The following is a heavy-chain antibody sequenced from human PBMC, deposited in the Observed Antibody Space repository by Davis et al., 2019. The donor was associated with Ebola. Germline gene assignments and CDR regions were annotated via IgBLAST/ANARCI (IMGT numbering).Heavy chain of an antibody. J-gene: IGHJ4*02. CDR1: GFTFSDYS. Sequence: PGGSLRLSCTASGFTFSDYSMSWVRQTPGKGLEWVSVISGSAANTYYADSVKGRFTISRDNSKNTLSLQMNSLRVEDTAVYFCAKARGRRDWVDYWGQGTLVTVSS. CDR2: ISGSAANT. CDR3: AKARGRRDWVDY. V-gene: IGHV3-23*01. D-gene: IGHD3-9*01.